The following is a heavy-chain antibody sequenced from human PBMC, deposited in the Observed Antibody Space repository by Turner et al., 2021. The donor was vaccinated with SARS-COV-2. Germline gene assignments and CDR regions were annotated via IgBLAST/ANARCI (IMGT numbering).Heavy chain of an antibody. CDR2: MNPDSGNR. D-gene: IGHD2-2*01. V-gene: IGHV1-8*03. J-gene: IGHJ2*01. CDR1: GYTFTSYD. CDR3: ARGGYCSSTSCSPYWYFDL. Sequence: QVQLVQSRAEVKKPGASVKVSFKASGYTFTSYDINWVRQATGQGLEWMGWMNPDSGNRAYAQKLQGRVTITRNTSISTAYMELSSLRSEDTAGYYCARGGYCSSTSCSPYWYFDLWGRGTLVTVSS.